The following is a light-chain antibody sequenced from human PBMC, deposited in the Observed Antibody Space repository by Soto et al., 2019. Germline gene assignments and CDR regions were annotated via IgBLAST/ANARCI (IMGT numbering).Light chain of an antibody. Sequence: EIVLTQSPGTVSLSPGERATLSCRASQSVSRSDLAWYQHKPGQAPRPLIYDASKRATGVPDRISGSGSGTDYTLTISSLEPEDFAVYYCQQRTRWPMTFGQGTRLEIK. J-gene: IGKJ5*01. CDR3: QQRTRWPMT. CDR2: DAS. V-gene: IGKV3D-20*02. CDR1: QSVSRSD.